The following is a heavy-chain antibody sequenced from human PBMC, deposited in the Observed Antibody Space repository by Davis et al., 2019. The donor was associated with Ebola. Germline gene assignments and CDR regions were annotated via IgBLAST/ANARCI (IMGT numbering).Heavy chain of an antibody. CDR2: IYYSGST. CDR3: VKGDFVAARPGAY. CDR1: GGSISSSSYY. Sequence: SETLSLTCTVSGGSISSSSYYWGWIRQPPGKGLEWIGSIYYSGSTYYNPSLKSRVTISVDTSKNQFSLKLSSVTAADTAVYYCVKGDFVAARPGAYWGQGTLVTVSS. V-gene: IGHV4-39*01. J-gene: IGHJ4*02. D-gene: IGHD6-6*01.